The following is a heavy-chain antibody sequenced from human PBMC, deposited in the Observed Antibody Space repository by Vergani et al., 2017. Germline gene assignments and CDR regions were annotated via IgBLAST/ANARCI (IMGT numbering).Heavy chain of an antibody. J-gene: IGHJ6*02. D-gene: IGHD4-17*01. V-gene: IGHV3-7*01. CDR3: ARETYGDYDRLYYYGMDV. CDR2: IKQDGSEK. CDR1: GFTFSSYW. Sequence: EVQVVESGGGLVQPGGSLRLSCAASGFTFSSYWMSWVRQAPGKGLEWVANIKQDGSEKYYVDSVKGRFTISRDNAKNSLYLQMNSLRAEDTAVYYCARETYGDYDRLYYYGMDVWGQGTTVTVSS.